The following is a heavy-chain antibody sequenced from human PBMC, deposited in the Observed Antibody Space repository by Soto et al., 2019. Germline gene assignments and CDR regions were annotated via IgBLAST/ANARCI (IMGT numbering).Heavy chain of an antibody. CDR3: AKDPTSSSLPYY. V-gene: IGHV3-30*18. Sequence: QVQLVESGGGVAQPGRSLTLSCAASGFTFSSYGMHWVRQAPGKGLEWVAVISYDGNNKDYADSVKGRFTISRDNSKNTLYLQMNSLTADDTAVYYCAKDPTSSSLPYYWGQGTMVTVSS. CDR1: GFTFSSYG. D-gene: IGHD6-13*01. J-gene: IGHJ4*02. CDR2: ISYDGNNK.